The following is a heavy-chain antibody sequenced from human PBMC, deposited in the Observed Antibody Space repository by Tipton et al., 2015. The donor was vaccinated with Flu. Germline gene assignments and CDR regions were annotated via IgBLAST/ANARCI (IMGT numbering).Heavy chain of an antibody. CDR1: GGSISTYY. D-gene: IGHD4-11*01. J-gene: IGHJ4*02. CDR2: IYSGGNT. CDR3: ASHSYSRGRAGH. V-gene: IGHV4-4*07. Sequence: TLSLTCTVSGGSISTYYWSWIRQPAGKGLEWIGRIYSGGNTNYNPSLKSRVSMSVDTSKHQFSLKLSSVTAADTAVFYCASHSYSRGRAGHWGQGTLVTVSS.